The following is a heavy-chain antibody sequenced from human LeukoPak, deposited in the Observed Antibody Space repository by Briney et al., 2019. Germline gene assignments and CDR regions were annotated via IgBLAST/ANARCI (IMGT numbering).Heavy chain of an antibody. Sequence: ASVKVSCKASGYTFTGYYMHWVRQAPGQGLEWMGWINPNSGGTNYAQKFQGRVTMTRDTSISTAYIELSRLRSDDTAVYYCARVASGRYHFLFDYWGQGTLVTVSS. J-gene: IGHJ4*02. CDR1: GYTFTGYY. D-gene: IGHD1-26*01. V-gene: IGHV1-2*02. CDR3: ARVASGRYHFLFDY. CDR2: INPNSGGT.